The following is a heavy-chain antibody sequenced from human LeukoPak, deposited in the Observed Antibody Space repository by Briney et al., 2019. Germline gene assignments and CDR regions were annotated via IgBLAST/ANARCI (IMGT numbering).Heavy chain of an antibody. J-gene: IGHJ4*02. CDR2: ISSSGSTM. CDR1: GFTLNSYE. Sequence: GGSLRLSCAASGFTLNSYEMNWVRQAPGKGLEWVSYISSSGSTMYYADSMRGRLTISRENAKNLLYLEVNSLRAEDTAVYYCARRYCSSTSCTLDYWGQGTLVIVSS. CDR3: ARRYCSSTSCTLDY. V-gene: IGHV3-48*03. D-gene: IGHD2-2*01.